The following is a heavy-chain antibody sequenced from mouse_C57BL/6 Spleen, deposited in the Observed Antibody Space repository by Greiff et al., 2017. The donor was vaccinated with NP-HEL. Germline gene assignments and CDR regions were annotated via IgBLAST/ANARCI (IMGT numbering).Heavy chain of an antibody. CDR2: IDPSDSYT. CDR1: GYTFTSYW. D-gene: IGHD1-1*02. CDR3: ARSDPYYYAMDY. V-gene: IGHV1-69*01. J-gene: IGHJ2*01. Sequence: VQLQQPGAELVMPGASVKLSCKASGYTFTSYWMHWVKQRPGQGLEWIGEIDPSDSYTNYNQKFKGKSTLTVDKSSSTAYMQLSSLTSEDSAVYYCARSDPYYYAMDYWGQGTTLTVSS.